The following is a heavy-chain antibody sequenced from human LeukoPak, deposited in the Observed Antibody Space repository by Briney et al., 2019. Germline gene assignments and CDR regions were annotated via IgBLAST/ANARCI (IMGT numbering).Heavy chain of an antibody. CDR3: PRHTRPGHSGYENAFDI. CDR2: VFDSGST. J-gene: IGHJ3*02. CDR1: GGSISRTSYY. Sequence: SETLSLTCTVSGGSISRTSYYWDWIRQPPGKGLEWIGNVFDSGSTHYNPSLKSRVTISVDTSKNQFSLRLSSVTAADTAVCYCPRHTRPGHSGYENAFDIWGQGTMVTVSS. D-gene: IGHD5-12*01. V-gene: IGHV4-39*01.